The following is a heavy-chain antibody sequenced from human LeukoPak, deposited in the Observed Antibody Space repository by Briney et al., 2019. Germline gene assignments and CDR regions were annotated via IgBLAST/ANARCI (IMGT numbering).Heavy chain of an antibody. CDR3: ARGKWLRSSFDY. CDR2: INHSGST. CDR1: GGSFSGYY. J-gene: IGHJ4*02. V-gene: IGHV4-34*01. D-gene: IGHD5-12*01. Sequence: SETLSLTCAVHGGSFSGYYWSWIRQPPGKGLEWIGEINHSGSTNYNPSLKSRVTISVDTSKNQFSLKLSSATAADTAVYYCARGKWLRSSFDYWGQGTLVTVSS.